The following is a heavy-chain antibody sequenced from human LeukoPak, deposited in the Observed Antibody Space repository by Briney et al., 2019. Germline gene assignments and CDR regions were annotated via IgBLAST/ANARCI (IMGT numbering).Heavy chain of an antibody. CDR1: GW. Sequence: HPGGSLSLSCEGPGWMHWVRQAPGKGLVWVSGINGLGTATYYADSVKGRFTISRDNAKNTVSLQMNSLSAEDTAVYYCASVFDSWGQGFLVIVSS. CDR3: ASVFDS. CDR2: INGLGTAT. V-gene: IGHV3-74*01. J-gene: IGHJ4*02.